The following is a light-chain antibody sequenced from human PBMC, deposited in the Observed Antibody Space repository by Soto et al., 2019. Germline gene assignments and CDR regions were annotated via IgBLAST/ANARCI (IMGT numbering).Light chain of an antibody. CDR3: QQYGSSSLT. CDR2: GAS. J-gene: IGKJ4*01. V-gene: IGKV3-20*01. CDR1: QSVSSSY. Sequence: EIVLTQSPGTLSLSPGERATLSCRASQSVSSSYFAWYQQKPGQAPRLLIYGASSRATGIPDRFSGSGSGTDVTLTISRLEPEDFAVFYCQQYGSSSLTFGGGTKVEIK.